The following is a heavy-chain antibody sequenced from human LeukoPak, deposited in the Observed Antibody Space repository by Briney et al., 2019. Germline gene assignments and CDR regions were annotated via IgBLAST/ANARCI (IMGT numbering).Heavy chain of an antibody. V-gene: IGHV3-48*01. CDR1: RFTFSRYG. CDR2: ISSSSTM. J-gene: IGHJ4*02. D-gene: IGHD5-12*01. Sequence: PGGSLRLSCAASRFTFSRYGMNWVRQAPGKGLEWVSYISSSSTMYYADSVKGRFTISRDSAKNSLYLQMNSLRVEDTAVYYCARDPYSGYDLQAFDYWGQGTLVTVSS. CDR3: ARDPYSGYDLQAFDY.